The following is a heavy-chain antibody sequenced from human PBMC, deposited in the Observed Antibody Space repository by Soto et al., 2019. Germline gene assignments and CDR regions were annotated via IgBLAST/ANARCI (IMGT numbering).Heavy chain of an antibody. CDR1: GGSISSYY. D-gene: IGHD5-18*01. V-gene: IGHV4-59*01. CDR3: ARDRYSYGYGYFDP. CDR2: IYYSGST. J-gene: IGHJ5*02. Sequence: SETLSLTCTVSGGSISSYYGSWIRQPPGKGLEWIGYIYYSGSTNYNPYLKSRVTISVDTSKNQFSLKLSSVTAADTAVYYCARDRYSYGYGYFDPWGQGTLVTVSS.